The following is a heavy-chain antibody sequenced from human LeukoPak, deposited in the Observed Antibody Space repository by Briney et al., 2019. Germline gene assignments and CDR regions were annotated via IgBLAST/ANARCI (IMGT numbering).Heavy chain of an antibody. V-gene: IGHV4-59*11. CDR2: IYYSGST. CDR3: ARRIGCSSSSCYYYFDY. D-gene: IGHD2-2*01. CDR1: GGSISSQY. J-gene: IGHJ4*02. Sequence: PSETLSLTRTVSGGSISSQYWSWIRQPPGKGLEWIRYIYYSGSTNYNPSLKSRVTISVDTSKNQFSLELSSVTAADTAVYYCARRIGCSSSSCYYYFDYWGQGTLVTVSS.